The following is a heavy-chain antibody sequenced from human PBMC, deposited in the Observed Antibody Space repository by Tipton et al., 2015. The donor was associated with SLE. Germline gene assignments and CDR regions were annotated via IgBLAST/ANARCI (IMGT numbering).Heavy chain of an antibody. D-gene: IGHD2-15*01. V-gene: IGHV3-23*04. CDR3: ARDRDCSGGSCSTRVQH. CDR1: GFMFSNYA. CDR2: ISGSGGSR. Sequence: QLVQSGGGLVQPGGSLRLSCAASGFMFSNYAMNWVRQVPGKGLEWVSAISGSGGSRYYADSVMGRFTISRDNSKNTLYLQMNSLRAEDTAVYYCARDRDCSGGSCSTRVQHWGQGTLVTVSS. J-gene: IGHJ1*01.